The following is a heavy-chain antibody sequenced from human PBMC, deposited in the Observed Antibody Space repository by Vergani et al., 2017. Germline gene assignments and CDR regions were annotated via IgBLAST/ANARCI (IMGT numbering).Heavy chain of an antibody. CDR3: AKNPGISTTRHYYAMDV. Sequence: LEESGGGSVKPGGSLRLSCAASGFKFSDHYMSWIRQAPGKGLEGVSPLSPGASTVSYTDSVTGRFTVSRDNDNNSLTLDMTTLRVEDTAFYYCAKNPGISTTRHYYAMDVWGQGTTVTVSS. J-gene: IGHJ6*02. CDR1: GFKFSDHY. CDR2: LSPGASTV. D-gene: IGHD1-1*01. V-gene: IGHV3-11*04.